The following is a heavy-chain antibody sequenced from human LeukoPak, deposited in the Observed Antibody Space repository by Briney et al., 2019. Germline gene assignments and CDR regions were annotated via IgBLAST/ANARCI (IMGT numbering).Heavy chain of an antibody. V-gene: IGHV1-69*06. Sequence: GASVKVSCKASGGTFSSYAISWVRQAPGQGLEWMGGIIPIFGTANYAQKFQGRVTITADKSTSTAYMELSSLRSEDTAVYYCARAPSYCSGLSCPYYMDVWGKGTTVTISS. CDR2: IIPIFGTA. D-gene: IGHD2-2*01. CDR3: ARAPSYCSGLSCPYYMDV. CDR1: GGTFSSYA. J-gene: IGHJ6*03.